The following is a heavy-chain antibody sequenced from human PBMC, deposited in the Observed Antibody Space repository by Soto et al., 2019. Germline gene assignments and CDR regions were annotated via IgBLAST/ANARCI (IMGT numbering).Heavy chain of an antibody. J-gene: IGHJ4*02. V-gene: IGHV3-30*04. CDR2: LSYEGSNK. D-gene: IGHD1-26*01. Sequence: QVQLVESGGGVVQPGRSLRLACAASGFSFSTYAMHWVRQAPGKGLEWVAGLSYEGSNKYYADSVKGRFTISRDNSKSTLYLQMNSLRTEDTALYYCAREGSGTYYFDCWGQGTLVTVSS. CDR1: GFSFSTYA. CDR3: AREGSGTYYFDC.